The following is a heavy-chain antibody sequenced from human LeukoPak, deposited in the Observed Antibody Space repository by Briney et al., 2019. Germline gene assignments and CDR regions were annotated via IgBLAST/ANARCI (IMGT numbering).Heavy chain of an antibody. J-gene: IGHJ4*02. CDR1: GFTLRSSA. CDR3: AKELYGNPSGY. V-gene: IGHV3-23*01. CDR2: ISGDGGTI. Sequence: GGSLRLSCAASGFTLRSSAMSWVRQAPGKGLEWVSAISGDGGTISYAASVRGRFTVSRDNAKNTLFLQMSSLRAGDTALYYCAKELYGNPSGYWGQGTRVTVSS. D-gene: IGHD2-8*01.